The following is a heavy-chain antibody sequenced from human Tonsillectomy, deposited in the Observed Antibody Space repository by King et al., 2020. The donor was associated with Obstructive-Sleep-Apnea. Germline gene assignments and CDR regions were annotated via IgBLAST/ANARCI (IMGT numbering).Heavy chain of an antibody. D-gene: IGHD6-13*01. CDR2: INPHNGDT. CDR3: AAFSSISTFDI. V-gene: IGHV1-2*02. J-gene: IGHJ3*02. CDR1: GYTFTGYF. Sequence: VQLVQSGAEVKKPGASVKVSCKASGYTFTGYFMHWVRQAPGQGLDWMGWINPHNGDTNYAQKFQGRVTMTRDTSISTAYMELSRLRSDDTAVYYCAAFSSISTFDIWGQGTMVTVSS.